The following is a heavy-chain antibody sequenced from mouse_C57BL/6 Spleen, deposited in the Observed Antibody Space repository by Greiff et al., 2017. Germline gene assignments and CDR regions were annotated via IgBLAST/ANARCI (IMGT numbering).Heavy chain of an antibody. CDR3: ARWAMITRAMDY. Sequence: QVQLQQPGTALVKPGASVKLSCKASGYTFTSYWMHWVKQRPGQGLEWIGNINPSNGGTNYNEKFKSKATLTVDKSSSTAYMQLSSLTSEDSAVYYCARWAMITRAMDYWGQGTSVTVSS. V-gene: IGHV1-53*01. J-gene: IGHJ4*01. CDR1: GYTFTSYW. CDR2: INPSNGGT. D-gene: IGHD2-4*01.